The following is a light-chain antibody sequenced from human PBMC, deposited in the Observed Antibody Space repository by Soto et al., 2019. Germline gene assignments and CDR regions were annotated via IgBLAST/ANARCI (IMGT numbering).Light chain of an antibody. CDR3: QQYGSSPPYT. V-gene: IGKV3-20*01. CDR2: GAS. CDR1: QSVSSSY. J-gene: IGKJ2*01. Sequence: EIVLTQSPGTLSLSPGERATLSCRASQSVSSSYLAWYQQKPGQAPRLLIYGASSRATGIPDRFSGSGSGTDFTLTISRLEPEDSALYYCQQYGSSPPYTFGMGTKLEIK.